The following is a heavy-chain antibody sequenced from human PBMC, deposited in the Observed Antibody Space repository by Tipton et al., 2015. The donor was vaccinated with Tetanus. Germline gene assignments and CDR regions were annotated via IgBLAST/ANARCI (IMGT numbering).Heavy chain of an antibody. Sequence: TLSLTCTVSGDSVNSCYWSWIRQSPGRGLEWIGYVYFSGSTKYNPSHASRVTISVDTSNNQISLNLNSVTAADTAVHDCVRHSGWFNFYRGIDVWGQGTTVTVSS. CDR1: GDSVNSCY. D-gene: IGHD6-13*01. CDR2: VYFSGST. J-gene: IGHJ6*02. V-gene: IGHV4-59*08. CDR3: VRHSGWFNFYRGIDV.